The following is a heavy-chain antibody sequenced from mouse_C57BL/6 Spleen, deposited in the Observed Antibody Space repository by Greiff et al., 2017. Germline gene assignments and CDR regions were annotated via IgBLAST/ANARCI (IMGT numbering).Heavy chain of an antibody. CDR2: IYPGDGDT. CDR1: GYAFSSSW. D-gene: IGHD2-4*01. CDR3: ARDYDGYFDV. Sequence: VKLMESGPELVKPGASVKISCKASGYAFSSSWMNWVKQRPGKGLEWIGRIYPGDGDTNYNGKFKGKDTLTADKSSSTAYMQLSSLTSEDSAVXFCARDYDGYFDVWGTGTTVTVSS. V-gene: IGHV1-82*01. J-gene: IGHJ1*03.